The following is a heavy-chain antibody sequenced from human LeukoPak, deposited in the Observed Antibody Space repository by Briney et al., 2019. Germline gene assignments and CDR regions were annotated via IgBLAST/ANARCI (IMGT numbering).Heavy chain of an antibody. Sequence: PSETLSLTCTVSRDSISGYSWSWIRQSPGGGLEWIGYIYYSGDTAYNPSLRSRVTMSVDTSKNQFSLKLSSVTAADTAVYHCARGGGYYYYYMDVWGKGTTVTVSS. V-gene: IGHV4-59*12. D-gene: IGHD6-25*01. CDR2: IYYSGDT. J-gene: IGHJ6*03. CDR1: RDSISGYS. CDR3: ARGGGYYYYYMDV.